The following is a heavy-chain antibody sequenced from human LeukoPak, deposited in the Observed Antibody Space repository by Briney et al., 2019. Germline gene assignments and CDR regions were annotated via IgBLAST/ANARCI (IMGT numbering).Heavy chain of an antibody. Sequence: PSETLSLTCAVYGGSFSGYYWSWIRQPPGKGLEWIGGINHSGSTNYNPSLKSRVTISVDTSKNQFSLKLSSVTAADTAVYYCARAEEGAMVPTAWGQGTLVTVSS. CDR1: GGSFSGYY. D-gene: IGHD5-18*01. J-gene: IGHJ4*02. CDR2: INHSGST. CDR3: ARAEEGAMVPTA. V-gene: IGHV4-34*01.